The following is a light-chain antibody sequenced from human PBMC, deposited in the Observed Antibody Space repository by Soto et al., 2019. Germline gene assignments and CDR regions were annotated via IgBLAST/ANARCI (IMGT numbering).Light chain of an antibody. CDR2: GAS. Sequence: EIVITQSPATLSVSPGERATLSCRASQSVSSNYLAWYQQKPGQAPSLILYGASNRAKGIPDRFSGSGSGTDLTLTISSLEPEDFAVYYCQQRNKWPTVTFGGGTQVDIK. CDR3: QQRNKWPTVT. CDR1: QSVSSNY. V-gene: IGKV3D-20*02. J-gene: IGKJ4*01.